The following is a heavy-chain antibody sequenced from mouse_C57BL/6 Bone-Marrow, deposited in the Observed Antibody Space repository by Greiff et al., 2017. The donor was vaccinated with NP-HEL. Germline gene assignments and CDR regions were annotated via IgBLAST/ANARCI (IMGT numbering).Heavy chain of an antibody. V-gene: IGHV5-6*01. CDR2: ISSGGSYT. CDR1: GFTFSSYG. D-gene: IGHD1-1*01. CDR3: ASHYGSSPFAY. J-gene: IGHJ3*01. Sequence: VQLKESGGDLVKPGGSLKLSCAASGFTFSSYGMSWVRQTPDKRLEWVATISSGGSYTYYPDSVKGRFTISRDNAKNTLYLQMSGLKSEDTAMYYCASHYGSSPFAYWGQGTLVTVSA.